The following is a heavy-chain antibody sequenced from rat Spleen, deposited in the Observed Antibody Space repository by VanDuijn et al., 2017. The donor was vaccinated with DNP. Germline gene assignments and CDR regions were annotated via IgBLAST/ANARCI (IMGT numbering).Heavy chain of an antibody. Sequence: EVQLQESGPGLVKPSQSLSLTCSVTGFSITSSHRWNWIRKFPGNKLEWMGYINSAGSTNYNPSLKSRVSITRDTSKNLFFLQLNSLTTEDTATYYCARWSDYFDNWGQGVMVTVSS. V-gene: IGHV3-3*01. CDR2: INSAGST. J-gene: IGHJ2*01. CDR1: GFSITSSHR. CDR3: ARWSDYFDN.